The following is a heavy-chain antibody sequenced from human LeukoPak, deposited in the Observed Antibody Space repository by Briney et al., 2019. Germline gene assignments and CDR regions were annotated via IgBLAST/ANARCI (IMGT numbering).Heavy chain of an antibody. CDR2: IYYSGST. CDR3: ARILTGFGDQFPYYFDY. D-gene: IGHD3-10*01. V-gene: IGHV4-59*12. Sequence: SETLSLTCTVSGGSISSYYWSWIRQPPGKGLEWIGYIYYSGSTNYNPSLKSRVTISVDTSKNQFSLKLSSVTAADTAVYYCARILTGFGDQFPYYFDYWGQGTLVTVSS. CDR1: GGSISSYY. J-gene: IGHJ4*02.